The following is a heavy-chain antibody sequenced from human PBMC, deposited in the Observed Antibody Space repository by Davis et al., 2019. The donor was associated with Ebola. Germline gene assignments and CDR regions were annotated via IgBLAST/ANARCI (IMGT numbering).Heavy chain of an antibody. J-gene: IGHJ5*02. V-gene: IGHV1-18*04. D-gene: IGHD6-25*01. CDR2: INPHNGNT. Sequence: AASVKVSCKASGYTFTSYGITWVRQAPGQGLEWMGWINPHNGNTNYAQNVQGRVTMTTDTSTSTAYMELRSLRSDDTAVYYCARSIAATTGWFDPWGQGTLVTVSS. CDR1: GYTFTSYG. CDR3: ARSIAATTGWFDP.